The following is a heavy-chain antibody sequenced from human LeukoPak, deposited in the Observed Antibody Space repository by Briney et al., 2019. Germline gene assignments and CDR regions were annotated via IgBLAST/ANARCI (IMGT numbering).Heavy chain of an antibody. CDR3: ARVPSGSYPSDSAFDI. CDR1: GGSISSYY. CDR2: IYTSGST. J-gene: IGHJ3*02. Sequence: SETLSLTCTVSGGSISSYYWSWIRQPAGKGLEWIGRIYTSGSTNYNPSLKSRVTMSVDTSKNQFSLKLSSVTAADTAVYYCARVPSGSYPSDSAFDIWGQGTMVTVSS. V-gene: IGHV4-4*07. D-gene: IGHD1-26*01.